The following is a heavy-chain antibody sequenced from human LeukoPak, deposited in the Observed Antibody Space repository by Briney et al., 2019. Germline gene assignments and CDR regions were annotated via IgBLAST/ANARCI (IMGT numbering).Heavy chain of an antibody. CDR3: ARDFFHGHCSGLSCFLLDY. CDR2: ISAHYGNT. CDR1: GYIFTRHG. V-gene: IGHV1-18*01. J-gene: IGHJ4*02. D-gene: IGHD2-15*01. Sequence: ASVKVSCKASGYIFTRHGISWVRQAPGQGLEWMGWISAHYGNTNYAQKFQGRLTMTTDTSTNTAYMELRSLRPDDTAVYYCARDFFHGHCSGLSCFLLDYWGQGSLVTVSS.